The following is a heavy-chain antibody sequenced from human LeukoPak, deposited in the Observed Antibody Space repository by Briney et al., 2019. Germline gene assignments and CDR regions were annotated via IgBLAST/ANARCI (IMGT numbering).Heavy chain of an antibody. CDR3: ARYCSSTSCPPFDY. V-gene: IGHV4-34*01. CDR1: GGSFSGYY. J-gene: IGHJ4*02. Sequence: SETLSLTCAVYGGSFSGYYWSWIRQPAGKGLEWIGEINHSGSTNYNPSLKSRVTISVDTSKNQFSLKLSSVTAADTAVYYCARYCSSTSCPPFDYWGQGTLVTVSS. D-gene: IGHD2-2*01. CDR2: INHSGST.